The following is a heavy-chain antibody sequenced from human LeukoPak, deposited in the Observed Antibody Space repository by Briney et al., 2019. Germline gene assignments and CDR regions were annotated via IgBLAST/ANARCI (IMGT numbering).Heavy chain of an antibody. V-gene: IGHV4-61*02. CDR1: GGSISSGSYY. CDR3: ARDLPGYCSSTSCYLYYGMDV. J-gene: IGHJ6*04. Sequence: SQTLSLTCTVSGGSISSGSYYWSWIRQPAGKGLEWIGRIYTSGSTNYNPSLKSRVTISVDTSKNQFSLKLSSVTAADTAVYYCARDLPGYCSSTSCYLYYGMDVWGKGTTVTVSS. D-gene: IGHD2-2*01. CDR2: IYTSGST.